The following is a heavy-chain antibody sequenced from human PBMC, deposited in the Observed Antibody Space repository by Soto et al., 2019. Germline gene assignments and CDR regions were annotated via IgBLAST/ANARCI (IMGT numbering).Heavy chain of an antibody. V-gene: IGHV3-23*01. J-gene: IGHJ5*01. CDR1: GGTFSSYA. CDR3: ARIATYYYDRTGYSS. CDR2: ISGSGGST. D-gene: IGHD3-22*01. Sequence: SCKASGGTFSSYAISWVRRAPGKGLEWVSAISGSGGSTYYADSVKGRFTISRDNAKNTLYLQMNSLRAEDTAVYYCARIATYYYDRTGYSSWG.